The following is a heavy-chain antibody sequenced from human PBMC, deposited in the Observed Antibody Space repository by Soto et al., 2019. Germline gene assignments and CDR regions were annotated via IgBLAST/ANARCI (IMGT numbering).Heavy chain of an antibody. Sequence: EVQLVESGGGLVQPGGSLRLSCAASGFTFSSYSMNWVRQAPGKGLEWVSYISSSSSTIYYADSVKGRFTXSRDXAKXXXXXXXXXXXXXXXXXXYCARDYHDFWSGYSHFDYWGQGTLVTVSS. V-gene: IGHV3-48*01. CDR2: ISSSSSTI. J-gene: IGHJ4*02. D-gene: IGHD3-3*01. CDR3: ARDYHDFWSGYSHFDY. CDR1: GFTFSSYS.